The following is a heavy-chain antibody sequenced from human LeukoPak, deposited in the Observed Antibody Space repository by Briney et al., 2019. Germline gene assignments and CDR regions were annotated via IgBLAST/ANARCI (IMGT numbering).Heavy chain of an antibody. CDR3: ARDQAYYDISTGYSPNGFDI. D-gene: IGHD3-9*01. V-gene: IGHV4-59*01. CDR1: GGFISSYY. Sequence: SETLSLTCTVSGGFISSYYWSWIRQPPGKGLEWIGYIYYNGNTNYNPSLKSRVTISVDTSKNQFSLNLSSVTAADTAVYYCARDQAYYDISTGYSPNGFDIWGQGTMVTVSS. CDR2: IYYNGNT. J-gene: IGHJ3*02.